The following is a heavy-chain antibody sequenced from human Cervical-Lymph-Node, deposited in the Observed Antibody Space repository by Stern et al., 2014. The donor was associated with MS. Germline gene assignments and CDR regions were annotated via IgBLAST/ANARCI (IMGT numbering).Heavy chain of an antibody. CDR1: GFTFSSYS. J-gene: IGHJ4*02. CDR3: ARGGMGAYYFDY. V-gene: IGHV3-21*01. D-gene: IGHD3-16*01. Sequence: EVQLVESGGGLVKPGGSLRLSCAASGFTFSSYSMNWVRQAPGKGLEWVSSISSSSSYIYYADSVKGRFTISRDNAKNSLYLQMNSLRAEDTAVYYCARGGMGAYYFDYWGQGTLVTVSS. CDR2: ISSSSSYI.